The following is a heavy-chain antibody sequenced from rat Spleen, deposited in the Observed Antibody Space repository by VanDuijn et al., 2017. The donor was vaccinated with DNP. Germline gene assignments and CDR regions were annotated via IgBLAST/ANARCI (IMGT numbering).Heavy chain of an antibody. CDR1: GFTFSDYN. J-gene: IGHJ4*01. CDR2: ILHDGSRT. CDR3: TSPVPSGHYVMDA. D-gene: IGHD4-3*01. V-gene: IGHV5-7*01. Sequence: EVQLVESGGGLVQPGRSLKLSCAASGFTFSDYNMAWVRQAPKKGLEWVATILHDGSRTYFRDSVKGRFTISRDNAKNSLYLQMDSLRSEDTATYYCTSPVPSGHYVMDAWGQGTSVTVSS.